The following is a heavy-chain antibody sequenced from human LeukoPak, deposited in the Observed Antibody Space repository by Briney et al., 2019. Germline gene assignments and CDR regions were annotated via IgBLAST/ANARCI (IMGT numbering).Heavy chain of an antibody. D-gene: IGHD3-16*02. V-gene: IGHV3-64*01. CDR3: ARAFIMITFGGVIAAPSDY. CDR1: GFTFSSYA. CDR2: ISSNGGST. Sequence: GGSLRLSCAASGFTFSSYAMHWVRQAPGKGLEYVSAISSNGGSTYYANSVKGRFTISRDNCKNTLYLQMGSLRAEDMAVYYCARAFIMITFGGVIAAPSDYWGQGTLVTVSS. J-gene: IGHJ4*02.